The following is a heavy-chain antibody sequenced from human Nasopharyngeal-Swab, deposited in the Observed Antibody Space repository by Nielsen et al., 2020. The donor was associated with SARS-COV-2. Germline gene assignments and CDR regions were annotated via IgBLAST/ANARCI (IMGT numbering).Heavy chain of an antibody. CDR3: ASLRADTPDFAY. CDR2: ISPDGSDK. Sequence: GGSLRLSCAASGFTFSRWPMHWVRQAPGKGLEWVTVISPDGSDKQYVDSVKGRFTISRDNSKNTLYLQVKSLRADGTGVYYCASLRADTPDFAYLGQGTLVTVSS. CDR1: GFTFSRWP. D-gene: IGHD2-15*01. J-gene: IGHJ4*02. V-gene: IGHV3-30*03.